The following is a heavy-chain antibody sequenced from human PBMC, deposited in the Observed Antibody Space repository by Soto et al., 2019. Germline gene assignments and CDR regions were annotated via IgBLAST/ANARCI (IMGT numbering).Heavy chain of an antibody. CDR2: INPNSGGT. Sequence: ASVKVSCKASGYTFTGYYIHWVRQAPGQGLEWMGWINPNSGGTNYAQKFQGWVTMTRDTSISTAYMELSMLRSDDTAVYYCARGGGIAARPDAFDIWGQGTMVTVSS. D-gene: IGHD6-6*01. V-gene: IGHV1-2*04. J-gene: IGHJ3*02. CDR1: GYTFTGYY. CDR3: ARGGGIAARPDAFDI.